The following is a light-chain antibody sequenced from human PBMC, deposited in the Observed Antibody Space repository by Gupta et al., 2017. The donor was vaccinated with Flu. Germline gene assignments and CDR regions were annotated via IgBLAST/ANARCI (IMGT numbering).Light chain of an antibody. V-gene: IGKV1-5*03. J-gene: IGKJ1*01. CDR1: QSVSIW. Sequence: TLSASVGDRVSITCRASQSVSIWLAWYQQKPGKAPKLLIYKASTLQSGVPSRFSGSGSETEFTLTISSLQPDDFATYYCQQYGSYLTFGQGTKVEIK. CDR3: QQYGSYLT. CDR2: KAS.